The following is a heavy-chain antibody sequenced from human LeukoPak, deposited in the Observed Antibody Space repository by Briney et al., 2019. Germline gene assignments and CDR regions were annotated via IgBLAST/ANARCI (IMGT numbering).Heavy chain of an antibody. Sequence: GGSLRLSCAASGFTVSSNYMSWVRQAPGKGLEWVSVIYSGGSTCYADSVKGRFTISRDNSKNTLYLQMNSLRAEDTAVYYCAREISSHFDYWGQGTLVTVSS. J-gene: IGHJ4*02. CDR2: IYSGGST. V-gene: IGHV3-66*01. D-gene: IGHD3-3*02. CDR3: AREISSHFDY. CDR1: GFTVSSNY.